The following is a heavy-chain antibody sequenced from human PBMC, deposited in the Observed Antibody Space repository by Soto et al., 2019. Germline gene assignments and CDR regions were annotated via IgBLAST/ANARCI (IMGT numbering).Heavy chain of an antibody. CDR2: ISARGGST. CDR3: ARDPPNDKTQLDYGMDV. D-gene: IGHD2-2*01. Sequence: LRLSCAASGFTFSSYTMNWVRQAPGKGLEWVSLISARGGSTYYADSVKGRFTISRDNSKNTLYLQMNSLRAEDTGVYYCARDPPNDKTQLDYGMDVWGQGTAVPVSS. J-gene: IGHJ6*02. CDR1: GFTFSSYT. V-gene: IGHV3-23*01.